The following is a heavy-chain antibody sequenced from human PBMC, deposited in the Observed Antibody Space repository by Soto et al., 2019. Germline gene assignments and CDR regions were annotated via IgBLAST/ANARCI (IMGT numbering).Heavy chain of an antibody. Sequence: ASVKVSCKASGYTFTSFAMHWVRQAPGQRLEWMGCINTGNGDIEYSQNFPGRVTITRDTSASTAYMELSSLRSEDTAVYYCARAPWTTVTNGGYFQYWGQGTLVTVSS. D-gene: IGHD4-17*01. CDR2: INTGNGDI. CDR3: ARAPWTTVTNGGYFQY. J-gene: IGHJ1*01. V-gene: IGHV1-3*04. CDR1: GYTFTSFA.